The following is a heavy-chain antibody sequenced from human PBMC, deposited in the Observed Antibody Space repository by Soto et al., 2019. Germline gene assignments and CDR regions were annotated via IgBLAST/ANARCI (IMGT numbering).Heavy chain of an antibody. Sequence: ASGKVSCKASGYTFTGYYMHWVRQAPGQGLEWMGWINPNSGGTNYAQKFQGRVTMTRDTSISTAYMELSRLRSDDTAVYYCARAVSGPLGHFDYWGQGTLVTVSS. J-gene: IGHJ4*02. CDR2: INPNSGGT. CDR3: ARAVSGPLGHFDY. CDR1: GYTFTGYY. D-gene: IGHD1-1*01. V-gene: IGHV1-2*02.